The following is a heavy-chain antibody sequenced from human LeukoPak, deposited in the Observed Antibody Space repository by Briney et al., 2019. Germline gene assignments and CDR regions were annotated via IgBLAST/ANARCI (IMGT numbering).Heavy chain of an antibody. D-gene: IGHD3-10*01. CDR3: ARDRPLRYYCGSGSYPIHAFDI. J-gene: IGHJ3*02. V-gene: IGHV1-2*02. Sequence: EASVKVSCKASGYTFTGYYMHWVRQAPGQGLEWMGWINPNSGGTNYAQKFQGRVTMTRDTSISTAYMELSRLRSDDTAVYYCARDRPLRYYCGSGSYPIHAFDIWGQGTMVTVSS. CDR1: GYTFTGYY. CDR2: INPNSGGT.